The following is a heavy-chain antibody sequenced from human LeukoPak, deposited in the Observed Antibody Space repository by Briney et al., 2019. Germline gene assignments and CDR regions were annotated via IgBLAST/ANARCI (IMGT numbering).Heavy chain of an antibody. CDR3: AREGGHFYDY. D-gene: IGHD1-26*01. J-gene: IGHJ4*02. V-gene: IGHV3-11*01. CDR2: ISNSGSII. CDR1: GLNFSDYY. Sequence: GGSLRLSCATSGLNFSDYYMSWIRQAPGKGLEWVSYISNSGSIISYADSVKGRFTISRDNTKNSLSLQMNSLRAEDTAMYYCAREGGHFYDYWGQGALVTVSS.